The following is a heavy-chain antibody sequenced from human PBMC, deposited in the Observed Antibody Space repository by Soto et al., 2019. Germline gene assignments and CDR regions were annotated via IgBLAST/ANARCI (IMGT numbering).Heavy chain of an antibody. J-gene: IGHJ5*02. CDR2: ISAYNGNT. D-gene: IGHD3-10*01. CDR1: RYTFTSYD. CDR3: ARVVGVLPLELFDP. V-gene: IGHV1-18*01. Sequence: ASVKVSCKASRYTFTSYDINWLRQATGQGLEWMGWISAYNGNTNYAQKLQGRVTMTTDTSTSTAYMELRSLRSDDTAVYYCARVVGVLPLELFDPWSQGTLVTVSS.